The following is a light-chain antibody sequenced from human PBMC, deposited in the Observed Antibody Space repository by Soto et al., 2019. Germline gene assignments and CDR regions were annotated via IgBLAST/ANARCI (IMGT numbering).Light chain of an antibody. CDR1: QGIKNY. V-gene: IGKV1-33*01. Sequence: DIQVTQYPSSLSASVGDRVTITCRASQGIKNYLAWYQQKPGEIPKLLIYDASNLETGVPSRFSGSGSGTDFTFTISSLQPEDIATYYCQQYDNLPLTFGGGTKVEIK. CDR3: QQYDNLPLT. CDR2: DAS. J-gene: IGKJ4*01.